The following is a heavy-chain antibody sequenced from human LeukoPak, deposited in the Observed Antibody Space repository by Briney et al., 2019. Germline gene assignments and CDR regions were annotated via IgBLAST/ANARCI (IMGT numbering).Heavy chain of an antibody. D-gene: IGHD2-2*01. V-gene: IGHV3-23*01. Sequence: GGSLRLSCAASGFTVSSNYMSWVRQAPGKGLEWVSAISGSGGSTYYADSVKGRFTISRDNSKNTLYLQMNSLRAEDTAVYYCAKVPAATIDYWGQGTLVTVSS. CDR2: ISGSGGST. J-gene: IGHJ4*02. CDR1: GFTVSSNY. CDR3: AKVPAATIDY.